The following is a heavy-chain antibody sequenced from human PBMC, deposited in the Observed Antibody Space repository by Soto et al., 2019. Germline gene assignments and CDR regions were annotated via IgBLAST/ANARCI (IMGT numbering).Heavy chain of an antibody. D-gene: IGHD3-22*01. CDR3: ARNYDSSGHHMAV. Sequence: QVQLVQSGAEVKKPGSSVKVSCKASGGTFSSYAISWVRQAPGQGLEWMGGIIPIFGTANYAQKFQGRVTITAEESTRTAYMELSSLSCEDAAVYYCARNYDSSGHHMAVWGQGTTVTVS. CDR2: IIPIFGTA. V-gene: IGHV1-69*01. CDR1: GGTFSSYA. J-gene: IGHJ6*02.